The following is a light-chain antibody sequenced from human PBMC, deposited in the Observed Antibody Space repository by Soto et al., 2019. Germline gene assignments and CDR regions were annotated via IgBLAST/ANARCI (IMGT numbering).Light chain of an antibody. CDR3: SSYAGGGYV. CDR2: EVS. CDR1: SRDVGGHNY. V-gene: IGLV2-8*01. J-gene: IGLJ1*01. Sequence: QSALTQPPSASGSPGQSVTISCTGTSRDVGGHNYVSWYQQHPGKAPKFMIYEVSKRPSGVPDRFSGSKSGNTASLTVSGLQAEDEDDYYCSSYAGGGYVFGTGTKVTVL.